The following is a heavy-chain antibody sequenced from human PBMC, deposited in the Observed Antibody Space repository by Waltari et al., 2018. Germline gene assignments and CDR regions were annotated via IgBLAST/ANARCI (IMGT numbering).Heavy chain of an antibody. J-gene: IGHJ4*02. D-gene: IGHD3-3*01. Sequence: QVQLQESGPGLVKPSETLSLTGTVSGGAISGYPWSWIRQPPGKGLEWIGYIYNSGSTNYNPSLKSRVTISVDTSKSQFSLKLSSVTAADTAVYYCARQRFFDSWGQGTLVTVSS. CDR2: IYNSGST. V-gene: IGHV4-59*13. CDR3: ARQRFFDS. CDR1: GGAISGYP.